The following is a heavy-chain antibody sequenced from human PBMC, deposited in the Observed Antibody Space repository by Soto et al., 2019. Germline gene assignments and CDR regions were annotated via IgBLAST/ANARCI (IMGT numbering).Heavy chain of an antibody. V-gene: IGHV3-23*01. J-gene: IGHJ4*02. Sequence: EVQLLESGGGLVQPGGSLRLSCAASGFTFSSYAMRWVRQAPGKGLEWVSAISGSGGITYYADSVKGRFTISRDNSKNTLYLQINSLRAEDTAVYYCAKGGEYSSSPWGYWGQGTLVTVSS. D-gene: IGHD6-6*01. CDR3: AKGGEYSSSPWGY. CDR2: ISGSGGIT. CDR1: GFTFSSYA.